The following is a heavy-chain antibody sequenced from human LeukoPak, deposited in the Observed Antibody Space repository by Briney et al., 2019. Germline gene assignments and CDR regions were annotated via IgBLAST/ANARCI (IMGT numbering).Heavy chain of an antibody. J-gene: IGHJ4*02. CDR2: IYHSGST. Sequence: TSETLSLTCAVSGYSISSGYYWGWIRQPPGKGLEWIGSIYHSGSTYYNPSLKSRVTISVDTSKNHFSLKLSSVTAADTAVYYCARGPYPYYSDSSGYTGYFDYWGQGTLVTVSS. V-gene: IGHV4-38-2*01. CDR3: ARGPYPYYSDSSGYTGYFDY. CDR1: GYSISSGYY. D-gene: IGHD3-22*01.